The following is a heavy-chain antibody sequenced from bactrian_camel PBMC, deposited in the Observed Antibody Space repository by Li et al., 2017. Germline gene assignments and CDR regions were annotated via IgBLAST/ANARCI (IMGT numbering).Heavy chain of an antibody. CDR1: GYSASAYC. V-gene: IGHV3S9*01. Sequence: HVQLVESGGGSVQAGGSLRLSCAASGYSASAYCLAWFRQVPGKEREGVAFIDSDGKTLYTGSVKGRFTISKENAKNTAYSQMNDLKPEDSATYICAASYGSCGLREFITWDRGPRSPSP. J-gene: IGHJ4*01. D-gene: IGHD3*01. CDR2: IDSDGKT.